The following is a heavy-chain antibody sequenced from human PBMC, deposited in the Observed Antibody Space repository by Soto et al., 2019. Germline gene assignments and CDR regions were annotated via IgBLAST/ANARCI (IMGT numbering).Heavy chain of an antibody. D-gene: IGHD6-13*01. V-gene: IGHV1-69*13. CDR2: IIPIFGTA. CDR3: ARQSQAAPGAFDI. CDR1: AGTFISYA. Sequence: GASVKVSCKASAGTFISYAISWVRQAPGQGLEWMGGIIPIFGTANYAQTFQGRVTITADESTSTAYMELSSLRTEDTAAYYCARQSQAAPGAFDIWGQGTMVTVSS. J-gene: IGHJ3*02.